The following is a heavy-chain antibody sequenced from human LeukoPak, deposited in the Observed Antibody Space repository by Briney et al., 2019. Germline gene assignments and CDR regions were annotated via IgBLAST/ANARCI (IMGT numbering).Heavy chain of an antibody. J-gene: IGHJ4*02. CDR3: ARDFDY. CDR2: INSDGSST. V-gene: IGHV3-74*01. CDR1: GFTFSTYW. Sequence: PGGSLRLSCAASGFTFSTYWMHWVRQAPGKGLVWVSGINSDGSSTRYADSVKGRFTISRDNAKSTLYLQMDSLRADDTAVYYCARDFDYWGQGTLVTVSS.